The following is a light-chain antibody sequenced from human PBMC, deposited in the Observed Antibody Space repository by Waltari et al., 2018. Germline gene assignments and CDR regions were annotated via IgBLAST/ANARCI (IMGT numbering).Light chain of an antibody. CDR3: QQYNNWPLYT. CDR1: QSLGTN. CDR2: GAS. V-gene: IGKV3-15*01. Sequence: ETVMTQSPATLSVSPGGRATLSCRASQSLGTNLAWYQQKPGQAPRLLIYGASSRATGVPARFRGSGSGTDFTLTISRLQSEDFVVYYCQQYNNWPLYTFGQGTKLEI. J-gene: IGKJ2*01.